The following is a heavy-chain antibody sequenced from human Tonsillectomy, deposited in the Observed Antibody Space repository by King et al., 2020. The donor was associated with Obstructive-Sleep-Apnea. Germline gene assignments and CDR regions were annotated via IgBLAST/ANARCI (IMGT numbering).Heavy chain of an antibody. J-gene: IGHJ4*02. D-gene: IGHD1-26*01. CDR3: ATDRGCELPLSRALNS. Sequence: CKASGYTLTTYYIHWVRQAPGQGLESMGWINPDSGGANYAPMFQGRFTMTRDTSISTAYIELNSLRSDETAVYYCATDRGCELPLSRALNSWGQGNLFTVSS. CDR1: GYTLTTYY. CDR2: INPDSGGA. V-gene: IGHV1-2*02.